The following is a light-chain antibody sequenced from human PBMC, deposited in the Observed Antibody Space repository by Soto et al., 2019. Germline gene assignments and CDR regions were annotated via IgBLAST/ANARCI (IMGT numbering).Light chain of an antibody. Sequence: EIVLTQYPATLSLSPGERATLSCRASQSVSSYLAWYQQKPGQAPRLLIYDASNRATGIPDRFSGGGSGTDFTLTISRLEPEDFAVYYCQQFSSYPLTFGGGTKVDI. V-gene: IGKV3-11*01. CDR3: QQFSSYPLT. CDR2: DAS. J-gene: IGKJ4*01. CDR1: QSVSSY.